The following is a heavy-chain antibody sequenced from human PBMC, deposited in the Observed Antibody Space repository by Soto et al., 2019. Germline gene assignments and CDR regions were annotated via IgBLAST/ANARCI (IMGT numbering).Heavy chain of an antibody. V-gene: IGHV1-58*02. D-gene: IGHD1-26*01. CDR2: IVVGSGNT. CDR1: GFTFTSSA. CDR3: AAVVGGTDLPSFAGMDV. J-gene: IGHJ6*02. Sequence: QMQLVQSGPEVKKPGTSVKVSCKASGFTFTSSAMQWVRQARGQRLEWIGWIVVGSGNTNYAQKFQERVTITGDMSTSTASTELTGQRAVDTAVYYCAAVVGGTDLPSFAGMDVWGQGTTVTVSS.